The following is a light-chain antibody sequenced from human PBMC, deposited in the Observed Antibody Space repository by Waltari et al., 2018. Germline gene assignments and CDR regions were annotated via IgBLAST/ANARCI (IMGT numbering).Light chain of an antibody. Sequence: QSLLHSSGYTFGGGYVQKPGQCPQQLIYLVSNRAAGVHDRSSGSGSGADFKGKISRVEAEDVGVYFCMKARQSPWTFGQGTKVEIK. CDR2: LVS. CDR3: MKARQSPWT. J-gene: IGKJ1*01. V-gene: IGKV2-28*01. CDR1: QSLLHSSGYTF.